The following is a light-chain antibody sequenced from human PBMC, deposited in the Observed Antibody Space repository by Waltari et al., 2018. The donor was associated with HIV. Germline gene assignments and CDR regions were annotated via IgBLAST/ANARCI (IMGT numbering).Light chain of an antibody. CDR3: QQSSNWLYT. CDR2: EAS. J-gene: IGKJ2*01. V-gene: IGKV3-11*01. CDR1: HSVSSH. Sequence: ELVLTQSPATLSLSPGARASLSCRSSHSVSSHLAWYQQKTGQTPRLLIYEASKRATGIPARFSGSGSGTDFTRTISSLEPYDFAVYYGQQSSNWLYTFGQGTKLEIK.